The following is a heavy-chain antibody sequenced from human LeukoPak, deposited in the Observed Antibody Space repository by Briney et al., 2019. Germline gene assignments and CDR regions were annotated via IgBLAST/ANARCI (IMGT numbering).Heavy chain of an antibody. D-gene: IGHD3-3*01. CDR2: INPNSGGT. CDR1: GYTFTGYY. Sequence: GASVKVSCKASGYTFTGYYMHWVRQAPGQGLEWMGWINPNSGGTNYAQKFQGRVTMTRDTSISTAYMELSRLRSDDTAVYYCAREGSYDFWSGLFGGYFDYWGQGTLVTVSS. J-gene: IGHJ4*02. CDR3: AREGSYDFWSGLFGGYFDY. V-gene: IGHV1-2*02.